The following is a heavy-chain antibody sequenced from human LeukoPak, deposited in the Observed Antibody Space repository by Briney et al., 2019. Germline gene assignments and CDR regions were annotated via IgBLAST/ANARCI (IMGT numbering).Heavy chain of an antibody. CDR3: ARDTGYSYGMDY. Sequence: GGSLRLSCAASGFTFSSYSMNWVRQAPGKGLEWVSSISSSSSYIYYADSVKGRLTISRDNAKNSLYLQMTSLRAEDTAVYYCARDTGYSYGMDYWGQGTLVTVSS. CDR2: ISSSSSYI. J-gene: IGHJ4*02. CDR1: GFTFSSYS. D-gene: IGHD5-18*01. V-gene: IGHV3-21*01.